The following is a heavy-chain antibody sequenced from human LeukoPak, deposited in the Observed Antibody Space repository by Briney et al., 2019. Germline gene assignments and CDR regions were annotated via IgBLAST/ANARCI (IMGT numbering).Heavy chain of an antibody. D-gene: IGHD3-10*01. Sequence: PGGSLRLSCAASGFTLSRYWMSWVRQAPGKGLEWLANIKEDGSEKYYVDSVKGRFTISRDKAKNSLYLQMNSLGAEDTSVYYCASGSREWWGEGTLVTVSS. V-gene: IGHV3-7*01. J-gene: IGHJ4*02. CDR1: GFTLSRYW. CDR2: IKEDGSEK. CDR3: ASGSREW.